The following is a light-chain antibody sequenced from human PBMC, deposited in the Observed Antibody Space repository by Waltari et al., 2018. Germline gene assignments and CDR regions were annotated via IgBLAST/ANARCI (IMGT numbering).Light chain of an antibody. V-gene: IGLV1-40*01. CDR2: GCT. CDR1: GSNIGAGYG. Sequence: QSVLTQPPSVSGAPGQRVPLSCTGSGSNIGAGYGVHWYPQLPRAAPKLLISGCTSRPLGVPARFFGSTSGASASLAIIGLQAEDEADYYCQSYDTSLSVVFGGGTKLTVL. J-gene: IGLJ3*02. CDR3: QSYDTSLSVV.